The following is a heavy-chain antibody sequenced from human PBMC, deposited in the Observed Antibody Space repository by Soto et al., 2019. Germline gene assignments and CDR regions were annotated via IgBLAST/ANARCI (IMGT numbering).Heavy chain of an antibody. Sequence: QVQLVQSGAELKKPGASVKVSCKASGYTFTGYYMHWVRQAPGQGLEWIGWINPNSGVTNYAQRFQGMVTMTMDTSMSTAYLELTRLRYDDKALLYCARELNSGIGNFDLWGQGTLVTVAS. CDR1: GYTFTGYY. CDR2: INPNSGVT. J-gene: IGHJ4*02. V-gene: IGHV1-2*02. D-gene: IGHD6-19*01. CDR3: ARELNSGIGNFDL.